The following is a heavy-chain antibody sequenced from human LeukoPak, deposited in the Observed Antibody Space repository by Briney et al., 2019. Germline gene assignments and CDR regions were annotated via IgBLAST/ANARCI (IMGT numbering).Heavy chain of an antibody. CDR2: INPNSGGT. CDR3: ARDRAAAGLNNWFDP. Sequence: ASVKVSCKASGYTFTGYYMHWVRQAPGQGLEWMGWINPNSGGTNYAQKFQGRVTMTRDTSISTAYMELRSLRSDDTAVYYCARDRAAAGLNNWFDPWGQGTRVTVSS. V-gene: IGHV1-2*02. D-gene: IGHD6-13*01. J-gene: IGHJ5*02. CDR1: GYTFTGYY.